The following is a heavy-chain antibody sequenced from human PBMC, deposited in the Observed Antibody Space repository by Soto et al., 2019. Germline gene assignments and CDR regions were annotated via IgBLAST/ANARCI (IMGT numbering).Heavy chain of an antibody. Sequence: SETLSLTCAVYGGSFSGYYWTWIRQPPGTGLEWIGEINHSGSTNYNPSLKSRVTISVDTSKNQFSLKLTSVTAADTAVYYCARERGVLLWFGELNWYDPWGQGTLVTVSS. V-gene: IGHV4-34*01. CDR1: GGSFSGYY. D-gene: IGHD3-10*01. J-gene: IGHJ5*02. CDR3: ARERGVLLWFGELNWYDP. CDR2: INHSGST.